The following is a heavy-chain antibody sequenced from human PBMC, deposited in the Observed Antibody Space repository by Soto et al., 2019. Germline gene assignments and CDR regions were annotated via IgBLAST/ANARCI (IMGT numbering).Heavy chain of an antibody. Sequence: SLRLSCTCSGFTFGDYAIILSRQAPGKGLEWVGVIRSKAYGETTDYAASVKGRFTILRDDSKSIAYLQLNSLQSEDTGVYYCTRYTYTSRYSYFGMDVWGHGTTVTVSS. V-gene: IGHV3-49*03. CDR2: IRSKAYGETT. D-gene: IGHD2-2*01. CDR1: GFTFGDYA. CDR3: TRYTYTSRYSYFGMDV. J-gene: IGHJ6*02.